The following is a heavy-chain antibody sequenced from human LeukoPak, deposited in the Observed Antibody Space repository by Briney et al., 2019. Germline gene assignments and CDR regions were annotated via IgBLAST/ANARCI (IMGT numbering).Heavy chain of an antibody. J-gene: IGHJ4*02. CDR1: GGSINSNNYY. V-gene: IGHV4-39*01. D-gene: IGHD3-3*01. CDR2: IYYSGNT. CDR3: ARLWSGLRPPDY. Sequence: SETLSLTCTVSGGSINSNNYYGGWIRQPPGKGLEWIGSIYYSGNTYYNPSLKSRVTISVDTSKSQFSLKLNSVTAADTAVFYCARLWSGLRPPDYWGQGTLVTVSS.